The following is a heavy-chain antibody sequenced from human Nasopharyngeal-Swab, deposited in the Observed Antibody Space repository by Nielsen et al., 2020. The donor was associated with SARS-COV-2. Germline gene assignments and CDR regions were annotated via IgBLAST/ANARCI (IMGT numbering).Heavy chain of an antibody. CDR3: ARHDSYSKVDY. J-gene: IGHJ4*02. V-gene: IGHV5-51*01. Sequence: KVSSKGAGYSFISCWSGWVRQMPGKDLEWMGIIYPGDSDTRYSPSFQGQVTILADQYISTAYLQWSSLKASDTAMYYCARHDSYSKVDYWGQGTLVTVSS. D-gene: IGHD4-11*01. CDR2: IYPGDSDT. CDR1: GYSFISCW.